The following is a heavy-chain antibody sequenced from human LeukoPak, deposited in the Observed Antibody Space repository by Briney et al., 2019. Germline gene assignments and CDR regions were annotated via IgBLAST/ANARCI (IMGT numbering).Heavy chain of an antibody. Sequence: GGSLRLSCAASGFTFSSYSMNWVRQAPGKGLEWVSLISSSSSYIYYADSVKGRFTISRDNAKNSLYLQMNSLRVEDTAVYYCAGRSGPDDYWGQGTLVTVSS. CDR3: AGRSGPDDY. J-gene: IGHJ4*02. CDR2: ISSSSSYI. V-gene: IGHV3-21*01. D-gene: IGHD2-15*01. CDR1: GFTFSSYS.